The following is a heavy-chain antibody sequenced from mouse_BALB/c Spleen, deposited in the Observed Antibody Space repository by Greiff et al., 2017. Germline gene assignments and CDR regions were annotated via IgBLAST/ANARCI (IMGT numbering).Heavy chain of an antibody. CDR3: DRGEYCNSSSSSFAY. J-gene: IGHJ3*01. CDR1: GYTFTSYW. CDR2: INPSNGRT. D-gene: IGHD1-1*01. V-gene: IGHV1S81*02. Sequence: VQLQQPGAELVKPGASVKLSCKASGYTFTSYWMHWVKQRPGQGLEWIGEINPSNGRTNYNEKFKSNATLTVDKSSRSAYMQLSSLTSEDSAVYYGDRGEYCNSSSSSFAYGGQGTRVTVAA.